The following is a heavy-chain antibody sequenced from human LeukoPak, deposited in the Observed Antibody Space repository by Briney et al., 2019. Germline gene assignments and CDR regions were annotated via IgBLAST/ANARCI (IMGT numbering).Heavy chain of an antibody. CDR3: AREGRYYYYYMDV. CDR2: ISGYNGNT. J-gene: IGHJ6*03. CDR1: GYTFTSYG. Sequence: ASVKVSCKASGYTFTSYGISWVRQAPGQGLEWMGWISGYNGNTYYAQKLQGRVTMTTDTSTSTAYMELRSLRSDDTAVYCCAREGRYYYYYMDVWGKGTTVTVSS. V-gene: IGHV1-18*01.